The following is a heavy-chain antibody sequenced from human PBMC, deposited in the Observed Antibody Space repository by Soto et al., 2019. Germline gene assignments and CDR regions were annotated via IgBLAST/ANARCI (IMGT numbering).Heavy chain of an antibody. CDR2: ISTYNGNT. CDR3: ARDHGDYSDFDY. D-gene: IGHD4-17*01. J-gene: IGHJ4*02. Sequence: QVQLVQSGAEVKKPGASVKVACKASGYTFTSYGISWVLQAPGQGLEWMGCISTYNGNTNYVQKLQGRVTMTTDTATSTAYMELRSLRSDDTAVYYCARDHGDYSDFDYWGQGTLVTVSS. V-gene: IGHV1-18*01. CDR1: GYTFTSYG.